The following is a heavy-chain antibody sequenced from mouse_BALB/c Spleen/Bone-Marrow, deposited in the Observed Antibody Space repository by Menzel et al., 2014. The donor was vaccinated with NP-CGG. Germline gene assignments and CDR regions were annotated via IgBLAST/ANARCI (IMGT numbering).Heavy chain of an antibody. J-gene: IGHJ2*01. D-gene: IGHD2-4*01. CDR3: ARGDYDY. CDR1: GYTFTSYY. V-gene: IGHV1S56*01. Sequence: QVHVKQSGPELVKPGASVRISCKASGYTFTSYYIHWVKQRPGQGLEWIGWIFPGNFYTKFNENFEGRATLTADKSSSTAYMHLSSLTSEDSAVYFCARGDYDYWGQGTTLTVSS. CDR2: IFPGNFYT.